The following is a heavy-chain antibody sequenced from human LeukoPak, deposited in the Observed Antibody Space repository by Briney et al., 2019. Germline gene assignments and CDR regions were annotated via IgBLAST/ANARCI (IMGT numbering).Heavy chain of an antibody. CDR2: ISPNSGGT. Sequence: KPGASVKVSCKASGYTFTGYYMHWVRQAPGQGLEWMGWISPNSGGTNYAQKFQGRVTMTRDTSISTAYMELSRLRSDDTAVYYCARDYPASSGYLFDYWGQGTLVTVSS. CDR3: ARDYPASSGYLFDY. V-gene: IGHV1-2*02. J-gene: IGHJ4*02. D-gene: IGHD3-22*01. CDR1: GYTFTGYY.